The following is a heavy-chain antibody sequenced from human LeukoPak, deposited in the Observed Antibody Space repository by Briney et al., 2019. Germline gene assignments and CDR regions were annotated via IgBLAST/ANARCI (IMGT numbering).Heavy chain of an antibody. D-gene: IGHD3-22*01. Sequence: PSETLSLTCTVSGGSISSSSYYWGWIRQPPGKGLEWIGSIYYSGSTYYDPSLKSRVTISVDTSKNQFSLKLSSVTAADTAVYYCAREPSPYYYDSSGYNWDYWGQGTLVTVSS. V-gene: IGHV4-39*02. CDR1: GGSISSSSYY. J-gene: IGHJ4*02. CDR3: AREPSPYYYDSSGYNWDY. CDR2: IYYSGST.